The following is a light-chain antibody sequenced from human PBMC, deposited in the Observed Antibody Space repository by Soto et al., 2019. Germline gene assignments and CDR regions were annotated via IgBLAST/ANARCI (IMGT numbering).Light chain of an antibody. Sequence: QSALTQPASVSGSPGQSITISCTGTSSDVGAYNYVSWYQQHPGKAPKLMIYEVTYRPSGVSDRFSGSKSGNTASLTISGLQAEDEAYYFCCSFTSSTTWVFGGGTKLTVL. CDR3: CSFTSSTTWV. J-gene: IGLJ3*02. CDR1: SSDVGAYNY. CDR2: EVT. V-gene: IGLV2-14*03.